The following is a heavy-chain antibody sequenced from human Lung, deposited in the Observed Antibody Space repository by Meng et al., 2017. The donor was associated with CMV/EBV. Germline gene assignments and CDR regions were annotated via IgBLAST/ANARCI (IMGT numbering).Heavy chain of an antibody. CDR3: AKDEFRYCSSTSCLDAFDI. V-gene: IGHV3-15*01. J-gene: IGHJ3*02. Sequence: SCAASGFTFSNAWMSWVRQAPGKGLEWVGRIKSKTDGGTTDYAAPVKGRITISRDDSKNTVYLQMNSLKTEDTAVYYCAKDEFRYCSSTSCLDAFDIWXQGTXVTVSS. D-gene: IGHD2-2*01. CDR2: IKSKTDGGTT. CDR1: GFTFSNAW.